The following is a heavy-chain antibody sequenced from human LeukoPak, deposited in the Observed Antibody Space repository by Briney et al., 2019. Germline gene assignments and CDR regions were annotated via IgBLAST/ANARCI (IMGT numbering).Heavy chain of an antibody. CDR2: IYPGDSDT. J-gene: IGHJ3*01. CDR1: GYSFISYW. D-gene: IGHD2-8*01. V-gene: IGHV5-51*01. Sequence: GESLRISCQSSGYSFISYWIGWVRQMPGKGLEWMGTIYPGDSDTKYSPSFQGQVTFSADKVSNTAYLQWSSLKSSDTAMYYCAREMGSGSRMSFDVWGQGTMVTVSS. CDR3: AREMGSGSRMSFDV.